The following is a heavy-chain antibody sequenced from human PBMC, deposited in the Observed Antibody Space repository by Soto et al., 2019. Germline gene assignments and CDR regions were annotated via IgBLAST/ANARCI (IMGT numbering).Heavy chain of an antibody. Sequence: QVQLQESGPRLVRPSQTLSLTCTISHGSFNSGGFYWGWIRQSPGRGLEWIGHIYNTVTSRYSLPRRSRLTMSIDTSANHFSMSLSSVTAADTAIYYCARGFYGSGGPDLWGPGALVTVSS. CDR1: HGSFNSGGFY. CDR2: IYNTVTS. CDR3: ARGFYGSGGPDL. J-gene: IGHJ5*02. V-gene: IGHV4-31*03. D-gene: IGHD3-10*01.